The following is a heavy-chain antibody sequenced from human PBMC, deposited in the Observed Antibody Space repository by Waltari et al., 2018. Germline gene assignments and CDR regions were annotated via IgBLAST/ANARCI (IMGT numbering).Heavy chain of an antibody. CDR3: AGRGDCSGGSCYSGNFDY. Sequence: QLQLQESGPGLVKPSETLSLTCTVSGGSISSSSYYWGWIRQHPGKGLEWIGSIYYSGSTYYNPSLKSRVTISVDTSKNQFSLKLSSVTAADTAVYYCAGRGDCSGGSCYSGNFDYWGQGTLVTVSS. J-gene: IGHJ4*02. CDR1: GGSISSSSYY. V-gene: IGHV4-39*01. CDR2: IYYSGST. D-gene: IGHD2-15*01.